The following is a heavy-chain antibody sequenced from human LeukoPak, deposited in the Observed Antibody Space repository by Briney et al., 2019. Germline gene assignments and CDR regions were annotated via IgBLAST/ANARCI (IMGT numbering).Heavy chain of an antibody. D-gene: IGHD1-26*01. CDR1: GFTVSSNY. J-gene: IGHJ3*02. V-gene: IGHV3-53*01. CDR2: IYSGGST. Sequence: GALRLSCAASGFTVSSNYMSWVRQAPGKGLEWVSIIYSGGSTFYADSVKGRFTISRDNSKNTLYLQMNSLRAEDTAVYYCARGGSYLSAFDIWGQGTMVTVSS. CDR3: ARGGSYLSAFDI.